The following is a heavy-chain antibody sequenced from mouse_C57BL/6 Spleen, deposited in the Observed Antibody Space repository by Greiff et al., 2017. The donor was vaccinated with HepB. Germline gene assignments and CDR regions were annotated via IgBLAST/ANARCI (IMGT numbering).Heavy chain of an antibody. J-gene: IGHJ4*01. CDR2: IWGDGST. CDR3: AKNPFTTVVAPYYYAMDY. D-gene: IGHD1-1*01. Sequence: VMLVESGPGLVAPSQSLSITCTVSGFSLTSYGVSWVRQPPGKGLEWLGVIWGDGSTNYHSALISRLSISKDNSKSQVFLKLNSLQTDDTATYYCAKNPFTTVVAPYYYAMDYWGQGTSVTVSS. CDR1: GFSLTSYG. V-gene: IGHV2-3*01.